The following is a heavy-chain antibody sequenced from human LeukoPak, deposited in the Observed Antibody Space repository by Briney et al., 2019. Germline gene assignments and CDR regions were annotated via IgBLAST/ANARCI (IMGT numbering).Heavy chain of an antibody. D-gene: IGHD1-14*01. CDR1: GFSFSSYW. CDR3: ARDPGSSAFGL. J-gene: IGHJ4*02. V-gene: IGHV3-7*01. CDR2: IDPDGGVR. Sequence: GGSLRLSCAASGFSFSSYWMSWVRQTPENGLEFVGNIDPDGGVRNYMDSLKGRCTISRDNGKKSPYLEINSLRADDTAVYYCARDPGSSAFGLWGRGALVTVSS.